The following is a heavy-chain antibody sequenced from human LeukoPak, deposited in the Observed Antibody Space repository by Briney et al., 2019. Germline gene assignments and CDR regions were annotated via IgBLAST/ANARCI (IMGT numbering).Heavy chain of an antibody. D-gene: IGHD3-10*01. CDR2: IYYSGST. J-gene: IGHJ4*02. CDR1: GGSISSSSYY. V-gene: IGHV4-39*07. CDR3: AREEVTMARGVMGY. Sequence: SETLSLTCTVSGGSISSSSYYWGWIRQPPGKGLEWIGSIYYSGSTYYNPSLKSRVTISVDTSKNQFSLKLSSVTAADTAVYYCAREEVTMARGVMGYWGQGTLVTVSS.